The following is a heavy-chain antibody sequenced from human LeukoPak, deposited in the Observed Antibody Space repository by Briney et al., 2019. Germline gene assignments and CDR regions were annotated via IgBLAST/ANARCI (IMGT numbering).Heavy chain of an antibody. J-gene: IGHJ5*02. CDR1: GASVTDYY. Sequence: PSETLSLTCTGSGASVTDYYWSWIRQSPGKGLEWISYIHHRGNSDYNPSLRSRVTTSLDTSKNQFSLNLISVTAADTAVYYCTRGPWGLQSWSQGTLVTVS. CDR3: TRGPWGLQS. V-gene: IGHV4-59*02. CDR2: IHHRGNS. D-gene: IGHD7-27*01.